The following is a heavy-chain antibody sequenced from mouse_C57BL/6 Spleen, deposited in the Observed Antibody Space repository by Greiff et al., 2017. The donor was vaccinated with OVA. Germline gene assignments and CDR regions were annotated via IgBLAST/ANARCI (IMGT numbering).Heavy chain of an antibody. CDR1: GFTFRSYA. D-gene: IGHD1-3*01. CDR2: ISDGGSYT. J-gene: IGHJ4*01. V-gene: IGHV5-4*01. CDR3: VRLKDYYAMDY. Sequence: EVHLVESGGGLVKPGGSLKLSCAASGFTFRSYAMSWVRQTPGKRLEWVATISDGGSYTYYPDNVKGRFTISRDNAKNNLYLQMSHLKSEDTAMDYYVRLKDYYAMDYWGQGTSVTVSS.